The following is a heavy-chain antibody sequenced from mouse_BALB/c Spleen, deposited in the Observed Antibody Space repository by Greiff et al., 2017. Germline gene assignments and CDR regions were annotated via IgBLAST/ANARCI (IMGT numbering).Heavy chain of an antibody. CDR1: GYSITSDYA. D-gene: IGHD2-1*01. CDR2: ISYSGST. CDR3: ARRDGNFAWFAY. J-gene: IGHJ3*01. Sequence: EVQLQESGPGLVKPSQSLSLTCTVTGYSITSDYAWNWIRQFPGNKLEWMGYISYSGSTSYNPSLKSRISITRDTSKNQFFLQLNSVTTEYTATYYCARRDGNFAWFAYWGQGTLVTVSA. V-gene: IGHV3-2*02.